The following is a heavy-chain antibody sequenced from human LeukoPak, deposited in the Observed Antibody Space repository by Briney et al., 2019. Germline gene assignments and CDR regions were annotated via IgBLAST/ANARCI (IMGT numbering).Heavy chain of an antibody. CDR3: ARDLAFSSGQDY. CDR1: GFTFSSYS. V-gene: IGHV3-21*01. J-gene: IGHJ4*02. Sequence: GGSLRLSCAASGFTFSSYSMNWVLQAPGKGLEWVSSISSSSSYIYYADSVKGRFTISRDNAKNSLYLQMNSLRAEDTAVYYCARDLAFSSGQDYWGQGTLVTVSS. D-gene: IGHD6-19*01. CDR2: ISSSSSYI.